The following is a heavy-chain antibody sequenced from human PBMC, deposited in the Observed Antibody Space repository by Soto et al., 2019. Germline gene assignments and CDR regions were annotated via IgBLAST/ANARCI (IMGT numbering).Heavy chain of an antibody. CDR2: IYYSGST. D-gene: IGHD2-2*01. CDR1: GGSISSGGYY. Sequence: PSETLSLSCTVSGGSISSGGYYWSWIRQHPGKGLEWIGYIYYSGSTYYDPSLKSRVTISVDTSKNQFALALSSVTAADTAVYYWAREPIVVVPAAETYYYYGMDVGGQGTTVTVSS. J-gene: IGHJ6*02. CDR3: AREPIVVVPAAETYYYYGMDV. V-gene: IGHV4-31*03.